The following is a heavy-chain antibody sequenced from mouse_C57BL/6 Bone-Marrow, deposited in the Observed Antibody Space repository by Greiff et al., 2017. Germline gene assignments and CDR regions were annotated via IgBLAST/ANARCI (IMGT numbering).Heavy chain of an antibody. Sequence: VHLVESGAELVRPGTSVKMSCKASGYTFTNYWIGWAKQRPGHGLEWIVDIYPGGGYTNYNEKFKGKATLTADKSSSTAYMQFSSLTSEDSAIYYCARKALRGYFYVWGTETTGTVSS. CDR2: IYPGGGYT. V-gene: IGHV1-63*01. D-gene: IGHD2-4*01. J-gene: IGHJ1*03. CDR3: ARKALRGYFYV. CDR1: GYTFTNYW.